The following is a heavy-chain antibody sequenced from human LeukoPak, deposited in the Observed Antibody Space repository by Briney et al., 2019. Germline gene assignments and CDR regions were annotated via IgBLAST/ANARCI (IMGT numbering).Heavy chain of an antibody. CDR2: INHSGST. CDR3: ARGRRRLRSPLYNWFDP. CDR1: GGSFSGYY. V-gene: IGHV4-34*01. Sequence: SETLSLTCAVYGGSFSGYYWSWIRQPPGKGLEWIGEINHSGSTNYNPSLKSQVTISVDTSKNQFSLKLSSVTAADTAVYYCARGRRRLRSPLYNWFDPWGQGTLVTVSS. D-gene: IGHD5-12*01. J-gene: IGHJ5*02.